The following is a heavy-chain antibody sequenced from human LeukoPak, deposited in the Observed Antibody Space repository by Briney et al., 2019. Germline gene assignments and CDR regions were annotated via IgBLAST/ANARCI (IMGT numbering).Heavy chain of an antibody. D-gene: IGHD1-26*01. V-gene: IGHV7-4-1*02. CDR1: GYTFTSYA. CDR3: ARGEVGATETLDY. CDR2: INTNTGNP. Sequence: ATVKVSCRASGYTFTSYAMNWVRQAPGQGLEWMGWINTNTGNPTYAQGFTGRFVFSLDTSVSTAYLQISSLKAEDTAVYYCARGEVGATETLDYWGQGTLVTVSS. J-gene: IGHJ4*02.